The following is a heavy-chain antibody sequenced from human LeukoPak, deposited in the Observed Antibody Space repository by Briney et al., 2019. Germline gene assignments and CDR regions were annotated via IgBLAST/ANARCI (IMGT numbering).Heavy chain of an antibody. CDR2: INHSGST. Sequence: PSETLSLTCAVYGGSFSGYYWSWIRQPPGKGLEWIGEINHSGSTNYNPSLKSRVIISVDTSKNQFSLKLSSVTAADTAVYYCARSHYYDSSGSHNNWFDPWGRGTLVTVSS. CDR1: GGSFSGYY. D-gene: IGHD3-22*01. V-gene: IGHV4-34*01. CDR3: ARSHYYDSSGSHNNWFDP. J-gene: IGHJ5*02.